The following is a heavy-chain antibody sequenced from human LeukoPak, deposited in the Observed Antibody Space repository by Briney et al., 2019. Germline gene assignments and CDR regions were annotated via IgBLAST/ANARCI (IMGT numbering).Heavy chain of an antibody. Sequence: SETLSLTCTVSGGSISSSSYYWGWIRQPPGKGLEWIGSIYYSGSTYYNPSLKSRVTMSVDTSKNQFSLKLSSVTAADTAVYYCARWSGGWSASAFDIWGQGTMVTVSS. CDR2: IYYSGST. J-gene: IGHJ3*02. D-gene: IGHD3-3*01. CDR3: ARWSGGWSASAFDI. CDR1: GGSISSSSYY. V-gene: IGHV4-39*07.